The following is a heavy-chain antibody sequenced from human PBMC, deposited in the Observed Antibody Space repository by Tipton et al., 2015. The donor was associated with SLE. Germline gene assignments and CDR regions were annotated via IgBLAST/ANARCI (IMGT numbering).Heavy chain of an antibody. D-gene: IGHD2-2*01. Sequence: TLSLTCTVSGGSISSYYWSWIRQPPGKGLEWIGYIYTSGSTNYNPSLKSRVTISVDTSKNQFSLKLSSVTAADTAVYYCARESRTACFDYWGQGTLVTVSS. CDR1: GGSISSYY. CDR2: IYTSGST. J-gene: IGHJ4*02. CDR3: ARESRTACFDY. V-gene: IGHV4-4*09.